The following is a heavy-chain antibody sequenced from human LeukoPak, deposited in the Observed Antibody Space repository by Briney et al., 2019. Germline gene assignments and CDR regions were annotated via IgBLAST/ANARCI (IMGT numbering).Heavy chain of an antibody. CDR1: GYSFTSSW. D-gene: IGHD1-26*01. Sequence: GESLKISCQGSGYSFTSSWIGWVRQMPGKGLEWMGIIYPGDSDTRYSPSIQGQVTISADKSISTAYLQWSSLKASDTAMYYCARFSVGGTYYPNYWGQGTLVSVSS. J-gene: IGHJ4*02. CDR3: ARFSVGGTYYPNY. V-gene: IGHV5-51*01. CDR2: IYPGDSDT.